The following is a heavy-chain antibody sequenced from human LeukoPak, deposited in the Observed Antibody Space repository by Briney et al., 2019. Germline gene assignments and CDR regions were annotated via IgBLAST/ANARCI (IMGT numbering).Heavy chain of an antibody. D-gene: IGHD3-16*01. CDR3: ARGGGGGRSPASY. Sequence: PSETLSLTCTVSGGSISSYYWSWIRQPPAKGLEWIGYIYYSGSTNYNSSLKIRVTISVDTSKHQFSLNLNSVTAADTAVYYCARGGGGGRSPASYWGQGTLVTVSS. CDR2: IYYSGST. CDR1: GGSISSYY. J-gene: IGHJ4*02. V-gene: IGHV4-59*01.